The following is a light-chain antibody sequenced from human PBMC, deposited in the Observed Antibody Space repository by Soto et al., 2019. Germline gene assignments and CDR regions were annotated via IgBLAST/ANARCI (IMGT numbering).Light chain of an antibody. CDR2: EVR. CDR3: SSFTSKSSLI. V-gene: IGLV2-14*01. Sequence: QSALTQPASVSGSPGQSITISCAGTMRDVGGYNLVSWYQQQPGRAPQLILYEVRNRPSGISFRFSASKSGNTASLTISGLQAEDEADYYCSSFTSKSSLIFGGGTKVTVL. J-gene: IGLJ2*01. CDR1: MRDVGGYNL.